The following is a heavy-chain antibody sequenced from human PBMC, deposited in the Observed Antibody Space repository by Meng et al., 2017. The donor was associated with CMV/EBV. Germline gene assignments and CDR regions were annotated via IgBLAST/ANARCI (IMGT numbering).Heavy chain of an antibody. Sequence: GEALKISCAASGFTFSSYSMNWVRQAPGKGLEWVANIKQDGSEKYYVDSVKGRFTISRDNAKNSLYLQMNSLRAEDTAVYYCARDGDGSGSYVGIDVLGQLPPLTVSS. D-gene: IGHD3-10*01. J-gene: IGHJ6*02. CDR3: ARDGDGSGSYVGIDV. CDR1: GFTFSSYS. V-gene: IGHV3-7*01. CDR2: IKQDGSEK.